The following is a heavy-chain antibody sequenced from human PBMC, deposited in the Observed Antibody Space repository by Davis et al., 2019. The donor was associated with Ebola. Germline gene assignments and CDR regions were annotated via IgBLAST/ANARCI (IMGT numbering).Heavy chain of an antibody. CDR1: GGSISNYY. J-gene: IGHJ4*02. CDR2: VYYSGYA. Sequence: MPSETLSLTCTVSGGSISNYYWTWIRQAPGKGLEWIGYVYYSGYANYNPSLKSRVTISLDTSMTRFSLRLNSVTAADTAVYYCATTDPEQLWFRFDSWGQGTLVTVSS. CDR3: ATTDPEQLWFRFDS. D-gene: IGHD1/OR15-1a*01. V-gene: IGHV4-59*01.